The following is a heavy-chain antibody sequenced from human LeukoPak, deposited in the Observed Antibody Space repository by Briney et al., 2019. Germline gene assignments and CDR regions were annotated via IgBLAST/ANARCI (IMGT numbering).Heavy chain of an antibody. V-gene: IGHV3-64*02. J-gene: IGHJ6*03. CDR3: ARVKMGATVSDYYYYYMDV. CDR2: ITSNGAYT. CDR1: GFTFDTYA. Sequence: GGSLRLSCAASGFTFDTYAMSWVRQAPGKRLQSVSAITSNGAYTHYADSVKGRFTISRDNSRNAVFLQMGGLRIEDMAVYYCARVKMGATVSDYYYYYMDVWGKGTTVTVSS. D-gene: IGHD1-26*01.